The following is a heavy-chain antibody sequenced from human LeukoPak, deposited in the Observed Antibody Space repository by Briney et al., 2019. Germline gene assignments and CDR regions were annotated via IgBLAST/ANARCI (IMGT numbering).Heavy chain of an antibody. V-gene: IGHV4-39*01. D-gene: IGHD5-24*01. CDR2: IYYSGST. CDR3: ARTLTKMGYYFDY. Sequence: SETLSLTCTVSGGSISSSSYYWGWIRQPPGKGLEWIGSIYYSGSTYYNPSLKSRVTISVDTSKNQFSLKLSSVTAADTAVYYCARTLTKMGYYFDYWGQGTLVTVSS. J-gene: IGHJ4*02. CDR1: GGSISSSSYY.